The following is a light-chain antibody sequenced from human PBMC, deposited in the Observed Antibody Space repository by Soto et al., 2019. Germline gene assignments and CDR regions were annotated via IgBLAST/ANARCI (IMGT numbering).Light chain of an antibody. CDR3: QQYGSSGT. CDR1: RGVSANY. Sequence: ENLLTQSPGTLSLSPGEGATLSCRASRGVSANYLAWYQQKPGQAPTLLIYGASIRAAGIPARFSGSGSGTDFTLTISRLEPEDFAVYYCQQYGSSGTFGQGTKVDIK. J-gene: IGKJ1*01. CDR2: GAS. V-gene: IGKV3-20*01.